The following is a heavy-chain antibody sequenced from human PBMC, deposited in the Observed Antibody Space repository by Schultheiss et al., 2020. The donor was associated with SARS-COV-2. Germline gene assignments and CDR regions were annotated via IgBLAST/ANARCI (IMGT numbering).Heavy chain of an antibody. CDR3: ARDLAMYSGYYGMDV. V-gene: IGHV3-11*01. Sequence: GESLKISCAASGFTFSYYYMSGVRQAPGKGLEWVSYISSSGSTIYYADSVKGRFTISRDNSKNTLYLQMNSLRAEDTAVYYCARDLAMYSGYYGMDVWGQGTTVTVSS. CDR1: GFTFSYYY. D-gene: IGHD3-22*01. CDR2: ISSSGSTI. J-gene: IGHJ6*02.